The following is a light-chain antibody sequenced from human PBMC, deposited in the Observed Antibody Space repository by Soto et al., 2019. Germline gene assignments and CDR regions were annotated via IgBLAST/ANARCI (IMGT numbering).Light chain of an antibody. Sequence: EIVSTQSPGTLSLSPGERATLSCRASHSVSSSFLAWHQQKPGQAPRLLIYGASSRAAGIPDRFRGSGSGTDFTLTISRLEPEDFAVYYCQQYGTSPFTFGPGTKVDLK. J-gene: IGKJ3*01. CDR3: QQYGTSPFT. V-gene: IGKV3-20*01. CDR2: GAS. CDR1: HSVSSSF.